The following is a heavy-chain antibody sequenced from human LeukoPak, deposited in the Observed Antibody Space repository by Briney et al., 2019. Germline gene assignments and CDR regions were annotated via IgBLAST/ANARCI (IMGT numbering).Heavy chain of an antibody. Sequence: SETLSLTCTVSGGSISSYYWSWIRQPPGKGLEWIGEINHSGSTNYNPSLKSRVTISVDTSKNQFSLKLSSVTAADTAVYYCARSRVPRLGSGKYAFDIRGQGTMVTVSS. J-gene: IGHJ3*02. CDR2: INHSGST. CDR3: ARSRVPRLGSGKYAFDI. D-gene: IGHD3-10*01. V-gene: IGHV4-34*01. CDR1: GGSISSYY.